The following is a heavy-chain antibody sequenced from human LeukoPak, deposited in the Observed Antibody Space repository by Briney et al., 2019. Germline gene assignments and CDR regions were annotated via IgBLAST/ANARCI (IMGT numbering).Heavy chain of an antibody. D-gene: IGHD3-3*01. Sequence: GGSLRLYCAASGFTFSSYWMSWVRQAPGKGLEWVANIKQDGSEKNYVDSVKGRFTISRDNAKNSLYLQMNSLRAEDTAVYYCASPSRVTYYDFWSGAAGYGMDVWGQGTTVTVSS. CDR1: GFTFSSYW. J-gene: IGHJ6*02. CDR3: ASPSRVTYYDFWSGAAGYGMDV. CDR2: IKQDGSEK. V-gene: IGHV3-7*01.